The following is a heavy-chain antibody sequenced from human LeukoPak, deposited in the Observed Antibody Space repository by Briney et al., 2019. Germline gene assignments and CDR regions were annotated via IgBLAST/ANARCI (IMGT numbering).Heavy chain of an antibody. CDR3: ARARVGDPTDY. D-gene: IGHD1-26*01. J-gene: IGHJ4*02. V-gene: IGHV3-74*01. Sequence: GGSLRLSCAASGFPFSSYAMYWVRHAPGEGLVWVSRVHGDGNNTGYADFVEGRFTISRDNAKNTLYLEMSSLRREDTAVYYCARARVGDPTDYWGQGTLVTVSS. CDR1: GFPFSSYA. CDR2: VHGDGNNT.